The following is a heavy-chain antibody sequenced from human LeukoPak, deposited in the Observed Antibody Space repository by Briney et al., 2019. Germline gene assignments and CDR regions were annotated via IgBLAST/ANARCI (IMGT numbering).Heavy chain of an antibody. CDR3: ARRSGWTIYYCYYMDV. CDR1: GGSFSGYY. CDR2: INHSGSP. J-gene: IGHJ6*03. Sequence: SETLSLTCAVYGGSFSGYYWSWIRQPPGKGLEWIGEINHSGSPNYNPSLKSRVTISVDTSKDQFSLKLSSVTAADTAVYYCARRSGWTIYYCYYMDVWGKGTTVTVSS. D-gene: IGHD6-19*01. V-gene: IGHV4-34*01.